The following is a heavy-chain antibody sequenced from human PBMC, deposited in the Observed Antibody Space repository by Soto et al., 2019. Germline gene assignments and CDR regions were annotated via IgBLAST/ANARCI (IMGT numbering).Heavy chain of an antibody. CDR1: GFTFSSYS. CDR3: ARDLFYYDSSGSENWFDP. Sequence: PGGSLRLCCASSGFTFSSYSMNGVRQAPGKGLEWVSSISSSSSYIYYADSVKGRFTISRDNAKNSLYLQMNSLRAEDTAVYYCARDLFYYDSSGSENWFDPWGQGTLVTVSS. D-gene: IGHD3-22*01. CDR2: ISSSSSYI. J-gene: IGHJ5*02. V-gene: IGHV3-21*01.